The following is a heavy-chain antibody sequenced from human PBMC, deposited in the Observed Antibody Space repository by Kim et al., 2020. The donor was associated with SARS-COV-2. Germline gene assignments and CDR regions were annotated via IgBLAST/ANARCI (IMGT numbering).Heavy chain of an antibody. CDR1: GYSFTSYW. Sequence: GESLKISCKGSGYSFTSYWIGWVRQIPGKGLEWMGIIYPGDSDTRYSPSFQGQVTISADKSISTAYLQWSSLKASDTAMYYCARREDSSGWYTGEDDAFDNWGQGTMVTVSS. J-gene: IGHJ3*02. V-gene: IGHV5-51*01. D-gene: IGHD6-19*01. CDR2: IYPGDSDT. CDR3: ARREDSSGWYTGEDDAFDN.